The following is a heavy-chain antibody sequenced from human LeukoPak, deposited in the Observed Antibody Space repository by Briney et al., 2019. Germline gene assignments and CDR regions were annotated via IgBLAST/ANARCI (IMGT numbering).Heavy chain of an antibody. CDR2: IIVYNGDT. Sequence: ASVKVSCKASGYTFPNYGFTWVRQAPGQGLEWMGWIIVYNGDTNYAQKLQGRVTMTTDTSTTTVYMELRSLRSDDPAVYYCASDHFSIAATGMRYWGQGPLVTVCS. CDR3: ASDHFSIAATGMRY. CDR1: GYTFPNYG. V-gene: IGHV1-18*01. J-gene: IGHJ4*02. D-gene: IGHD6-13*01.